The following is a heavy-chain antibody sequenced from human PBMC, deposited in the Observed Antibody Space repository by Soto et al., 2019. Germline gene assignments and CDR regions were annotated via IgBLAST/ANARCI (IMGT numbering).Heavy chain of an antibody. D-gene: IGHD1-26*01. CDR1: GFTFSSYS. Sequence: EVQLVESGGGLVKPGGSLRLSCAASGFTFSSYSMNWVRQAPGKGLEWVSSISSSSSYIYYADSLKGRFTISRDNAKNSLYLQMNSLRAEDTAVYYCARTPGWAAKPENWFDPWGQGTLVTVSS. J-gene: IGHJ5*02. V-gene: IGHV3-21*01. CDR3: ARTPGWAAKPENWFDP. CDR2: ISSSSSYI.